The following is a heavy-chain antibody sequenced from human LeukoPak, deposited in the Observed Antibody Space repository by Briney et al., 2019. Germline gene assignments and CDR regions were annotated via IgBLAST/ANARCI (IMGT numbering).Heavy chain of an antibody. Sequence: GGSLRLSCAASGFTFSNYWMYWVRQVPGEGLVWVSRISSEGSVTNYADSVKGRFTISRDNAKNSLYLQMNNLRAEDTAVYYCVGPDSQFDCWGQGTLVTVSS. V-gene: IGHV3-74*01. CDR2: ISSEGSVT. J-gene: IGHJ4*02. CDR3: VGPDSQFDC. CDR1: GFTFSNYW. D-gene: IGHD3-10*01.